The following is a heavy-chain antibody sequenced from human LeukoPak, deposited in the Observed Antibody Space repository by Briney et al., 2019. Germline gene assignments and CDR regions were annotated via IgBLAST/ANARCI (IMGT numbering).Heavy chain of an antibody. J-gene: IGHJ4*02. Sequence: GASXXVSCKASGYTFTSYYIHWVRQAPGQGLEWMAIINPSGGTTRYAQKFQGRVTMTREKSTGKVYMEVRSLRSEDTAVYYCARDARPSYDTSGYYFPGDYWGQGTLVTVSS. D-gene: IGHD3-22*01. V-gene: IGHV1-46*01. CDR1: GYTFTSYY. CDR2: INPSGGTT. CDR3: ARDARPSYDTSGYYFPGDY.